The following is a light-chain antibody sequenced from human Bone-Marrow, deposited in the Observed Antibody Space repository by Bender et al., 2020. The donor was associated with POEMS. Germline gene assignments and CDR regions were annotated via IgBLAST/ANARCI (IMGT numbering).Light chain of an antibody. J-gene: IGLJ2*01. V-gene: IGLV2-14*03. CDR3: SSYTGTISL. Sequence: QSALTQPPSASGSPGQSVTISCTGTSSDVGAYNRVSWYQQHPGKAPKLMIYDVSDRPSGVSDRFSASKSGNTASLTISGLQAEDEADYYCSSYTGTISLFGGGTKLTVL. CDR2: DVS. CDR1: SSDVGAYNR.